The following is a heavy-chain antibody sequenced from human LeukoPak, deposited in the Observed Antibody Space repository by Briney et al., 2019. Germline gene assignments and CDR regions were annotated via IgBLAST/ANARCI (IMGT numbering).Heavy chain of an antibody. D-gene: IGHD5-12*01. Sequence: SETLSLTCTVSGGSISSYYWSWIRQPPGKGLEWIGYIYYSGSTNYNPSLKSRVTISVDASKNQFSLKLSSVTAADTAVYYCASINSGYDSRDYWGQGTLVTVSS. J-gene: IGHJ4*02. CDR1: GGSISSYY. V-gene: IGHV4-59*01. CDR3: ASINSGYDSRDY. CDR2: IYYSGST.